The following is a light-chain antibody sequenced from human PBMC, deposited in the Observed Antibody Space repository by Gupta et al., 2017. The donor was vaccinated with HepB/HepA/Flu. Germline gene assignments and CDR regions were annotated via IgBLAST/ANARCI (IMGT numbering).Light chain of an antibody. V-gene: IGLV2-14*03. Sequence: QSALTQPASVSGPLGQSITISCTGTSSDIGAYNHVSWYQQHAGKAPKLMIYDVINRPSGVPNRFSGSKSGNTASLTISGLQAEDEADYYCSSLTTKNTLLFGGGTKLTVL. CDR2: DVI. J-gene: IGLJ2*01. CDR3: SSLTTKNTLL. CDR1: SSDIGAYNH.